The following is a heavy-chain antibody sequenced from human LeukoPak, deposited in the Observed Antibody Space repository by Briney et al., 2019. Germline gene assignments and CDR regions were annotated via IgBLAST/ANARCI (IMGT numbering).Heavy chain of an antibody. J-gene: IGHJ5*02. D-gene: IGHD6-19*01. CDR3: ASGSSTVAGWFDP. Sequence: GGSLRLSCEASGFTFSSYSMNWVRQAPGKGLEWVSSISSGSTYIYYADSVKGRFTISRDNAKNSLYLQMNSLRAEDTAVYYCASGSSTVAGWFDPWGQGTLVTVSS. CDR1: GFTFSSYS. CDR2: ISSGSTYI. V-gene: IGHV3-21*01.